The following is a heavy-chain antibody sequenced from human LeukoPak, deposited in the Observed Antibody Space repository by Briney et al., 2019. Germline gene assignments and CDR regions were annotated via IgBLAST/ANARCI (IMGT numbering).Heavy chain of an antibody. J-gene: IGHJ6*03. CDR3: TTDWGARGYYYYMDV. CDR1: GFTFSSYS. CDR2: IKSKTDGGTT. Sequence: PGGSLRLSCAASGFTFSSYSMNWVRQAPGKGLEWVGRIKSKTDGGTTDYAAPVKGRFTISRDDSKNTLYLQMNSLKTEDTAVYYCTTDWGARGYYYYMDVWGKGTTVTASS. V-gene: IGHV3-15*01. D-gene: IGHD3-16*01.